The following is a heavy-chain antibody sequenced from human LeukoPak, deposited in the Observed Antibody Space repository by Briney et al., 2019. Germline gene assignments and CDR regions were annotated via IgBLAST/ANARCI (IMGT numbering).Heavy chain of an antibody. D-gene: IGHD3-22*01. CDR2: ISSTSNTI. J-gene: IGHJ4*02. CDR3: ARVDDSSGYSSFYFDY. CDR1: GFTFSGYS. Sequence: QPGGSLRLSCAASGFTFSGYSMNWVRPAPGKGLEWISYISSTSNTIYYADSVKGRFTISRDNTRDSLFLQMNSLRAEDTAVYYCARVDDSSGYSSFYFDYWGQGTLVTVSS. V-gene: IGHV3-48*04.